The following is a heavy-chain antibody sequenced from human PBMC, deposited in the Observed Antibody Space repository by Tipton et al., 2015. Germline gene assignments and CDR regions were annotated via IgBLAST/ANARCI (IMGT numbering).Heavy chain of an antibody. CDR2: LYFSGTT. CDR3: ASPSLPHDRGDYYFQS. CDR1: GGSISSSLHY. J-gene: IGHJ4*02. V-gene: IGHV4-39*01. Sequence: GLVKPSENLSLTCTVSGGSISSSLHYWGWIRQPPGKGLEWIGSLYFSGTTYYNPSLKSRVTISIDRFKNQFSLKLSSVTAADTAVYYCASPSLPHDRGDYYFQSWGQGSLVTVSS. D-gene: IGHD2-21*02.